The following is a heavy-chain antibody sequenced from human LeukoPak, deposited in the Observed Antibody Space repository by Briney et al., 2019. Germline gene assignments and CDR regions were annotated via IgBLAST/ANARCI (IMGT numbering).Heavy chain of an antibody. CDR2: ISAYNGNT. V-gene: IGHV1-18*01. CDR3: ARERKTTTTHYFDY. D-gene: IGHD4-11*01. CDR1: GYTFTSYG. J-gene: IGHJ4*02. Sequence: WASVKVSCKASGYTFTSYGISWVRQAPGQGLEWMGWISAYNGNTNYAQKLQGRVTMTTDTSTSTAYMELRSLRSDDTAVYYCARERKTTTTHYFDYWGQGTLVTVSS.